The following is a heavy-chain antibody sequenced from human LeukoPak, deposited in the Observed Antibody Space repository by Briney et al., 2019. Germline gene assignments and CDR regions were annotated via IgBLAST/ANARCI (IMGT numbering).Heavy chain of an antibody. V-gene: IGHV4-38-2*01. J-gene: IGHJ6*03. Sequence: SETLSVSCVVPGYSINNGYYWGWIRQPPGKGLEWIGSIYHSGSTYYNPSLKGRVTISVDTSKNQFSLKLSSVTAADTAVYYCAGSMVRGEDYYYMDVWGKGTTVTVSS. CDR1: GYSINNGYY. CDR3: AGSMVRGEDYYYMDV. CDR2: IYHSGST. D-gene: IGHD3-10*01.